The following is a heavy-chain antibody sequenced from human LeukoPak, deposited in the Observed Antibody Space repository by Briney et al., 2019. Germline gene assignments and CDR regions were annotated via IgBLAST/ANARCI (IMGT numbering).Heavy chain of an antibody. CDR1: GYTFTSYG. V-gene: IGHV1-18*01. Sequence: ASVKVSCKASGYTFTSYGISWVRQAPGQGLEWMGWISAYNGITNYAQKLQGRVTMTTDTSTSTAYMELRSLRSDDTAVYYCARVVRGIAVAPLNDYWGQGTLVTVSS. CDR3: ARVVRGIAVAPLNDY. CDR2: ISAYNGIT. D-gene: IGHD6-19*01. J-gene: IGHJ4*02.